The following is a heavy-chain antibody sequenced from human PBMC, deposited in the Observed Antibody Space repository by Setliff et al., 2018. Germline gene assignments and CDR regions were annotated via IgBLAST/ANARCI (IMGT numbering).Heavy chain of an antibody. D-gene: IGHD6-6*01. Sequence: ASVKVSCKASGYTFATYGISWVRQAPGQGLGWLGWVSPYTDNTNYAQNFQGRVTMTTDISGSTAYMDLRSLTSDDTAVYFCARLSIEGFGRYYYYYYMDVWGEGTTVTVSS. CDR3: ARLSIEGFGRYYYYYYMDV. CDR1: GYTFATYG. CDR2: VSPYTDNT. V-gene: IGHV1-18*01. J-gene: IGHJ6*03.